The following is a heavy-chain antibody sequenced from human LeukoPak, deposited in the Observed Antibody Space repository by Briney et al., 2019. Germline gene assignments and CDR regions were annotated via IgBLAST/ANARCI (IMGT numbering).Heavy chain of an antibody. CDR2: FIPILGTP. J-gene: IGHJ6*02. D-gene: IGHD2-2*01. CDR3: ARGLYCSSSTSCYDYGMDA. V-gene: IGHV1-69*13. Sequence: GASVKVSCKTSGGIFRSYGLNWVRQAPGQGLEWMGGFIPILGTPKYAQNLQGRVTITADESTSTGYMELSSLRYEDTAVYYCARGLYCSSSTSCYDYGMDAWGQGTTVTVSS. CDR1: GGIFRSYG.